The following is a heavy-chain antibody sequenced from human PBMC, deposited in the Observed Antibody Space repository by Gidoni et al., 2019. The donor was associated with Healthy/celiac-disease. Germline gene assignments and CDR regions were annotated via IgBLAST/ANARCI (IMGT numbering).Heavy chain of an antibody. D-gene: IGHD5-18*01. V-gene: IGHV2-26*01. Sequence: QVTFKESGPVLVTPTEPLTLPCTVSGFSLSHASMGVSWIRQPPVKALEWRAHIFSNDEKSYSTSLKSRLTISKDTSKSQVVLTMTNMDPVDTATYYCARIRYSYGYWTQQYFDYWGQGTMVTVSS. CDR3: ARIRYSYGYWTQQYFDY. CDR2: IFSNDEK. J-gene: IGHJ4*02. CDR1: GFSLSHASMG.